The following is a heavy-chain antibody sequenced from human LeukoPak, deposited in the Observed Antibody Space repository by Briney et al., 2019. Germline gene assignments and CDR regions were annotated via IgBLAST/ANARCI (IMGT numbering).Heavy chain of an antibody. J-gene: IGHJ4*02. D-gene: IGHD6-19*01. CDR3: ARVPYSSGWYPDS. CDR2: TRNKANSDTT. CDR1: GFSFSDHC. V-gene: IGHV3-72*01. Sequence: GGSLRLSCAASGFSFSDHCMDWVRQAPGKGLEWVGRTRNKANSDTTEYAASVKGRFTISRDGSKNSLYLQMNSLKTEDTAVYYCARVPYSSGWYPDSWGQGTLVTVSS.